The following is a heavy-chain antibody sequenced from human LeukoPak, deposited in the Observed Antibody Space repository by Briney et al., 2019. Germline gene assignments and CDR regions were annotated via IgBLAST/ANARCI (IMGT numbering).Heavy chain of an antibody. J-gene: IGHJ4*02. D-gene: IGHD1-26*01. CDR3: ARDHRTYSGSYFRY. CDR1: GYTFTSYA. CDR2: INAGNGNT. V-gene: IGHV1-3*01. Sequence: ASVKVSCKASGYTFTSYAMHWVRQAPGQRLEWMGWINAGNGNTKYSQKFQGRVTITRDTSASTAYMELSSLRSEDTAVYYCARDHRTYSGSYFRYWGQGTLVTVST.